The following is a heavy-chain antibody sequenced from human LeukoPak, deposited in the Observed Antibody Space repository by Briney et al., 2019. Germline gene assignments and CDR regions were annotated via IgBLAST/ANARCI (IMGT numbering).Heavy chain of an antibody. J-gene: IGHJ4*02. Sequence: GGSLRLSCAASGFTFSSYAMSWVRQAPGKGLEWVSAISGSGGSTYYADSVKGRFTISRDNSKNTLYLQLNSLRAEDTAVYYCAKDRERYFDWLLSPFDYWGQGTLVTVSS. CDR1: GFTFSSYA. CDR2: ISGSGGST. D-gene: IGHD3-9*01. CDR3: AKDRERYFDWLLSPFDY. V-gene: IGHV3-23*01.